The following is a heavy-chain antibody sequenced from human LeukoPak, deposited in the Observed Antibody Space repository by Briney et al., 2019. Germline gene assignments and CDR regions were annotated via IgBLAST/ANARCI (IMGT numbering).Heavy chain of an antibody. CDR3: ARDHYWDEVVYALNWFDP. Sequence: GASVKVSCKASGGTFSSYAISWVRQAPGQGLEWMGGIIPIFGTANYAQKFQGRVTITADESTSTAYMELSSLRSEDTAVYYCARDHYWDEVVYALNWFDPWGQGTLVTVSS. CDR1: GGTFSSYA. CDR2: IIPIFGTA. D-gene: IGHD3-22*01. J-gene: IGHJ5*02. V-gene: IGHV1-69*13.